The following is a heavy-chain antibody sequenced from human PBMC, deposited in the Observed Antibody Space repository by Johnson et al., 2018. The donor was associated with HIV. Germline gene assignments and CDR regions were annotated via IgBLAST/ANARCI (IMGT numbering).Heavy chain of an antibody. Sequence: QVQLVESGGGVVQPGGSLRLSCTASGFTFSNYGMHWVRQAPGKGLEWVAFIRYDGSNKYYADSVKGRFTISRDNFKNTLYLQMNSLSTEDTAVHYCAKGYYDSSDYYYVGNAFDIWGQGTMVTVSS. V-gene: IGHV3-30*02. CDR2: IRYDGSNK. CDR1: GFTFSNYG. J-gene: IGHJ3*02. CDR3: AKGYYDSSDYYYVGNAFDI. D-gene: IGHD3-22*01.